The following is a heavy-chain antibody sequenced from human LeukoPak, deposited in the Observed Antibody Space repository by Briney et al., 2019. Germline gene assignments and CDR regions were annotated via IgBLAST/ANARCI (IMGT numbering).Heavy chain of an antibody. CDR1: GHTFTGYY. V-gene: IGHV1-2*04. D-gene: IGHD6-19*01. J-gene: IGHJ4*02. CDR2: INPNSGGT. CDR3: ARGSDRYSSGWYSDFDY. Sequence: ASVKVSCKASGHTFTGYYMHWVRQAPGQGLEWMGWINPNSGGTNYAQKFQGWVTMTRDTSISTAYMELRSLRSDDTAVYYCARGSDRYSSGWYSDFDYWGQGTLVTVSS.